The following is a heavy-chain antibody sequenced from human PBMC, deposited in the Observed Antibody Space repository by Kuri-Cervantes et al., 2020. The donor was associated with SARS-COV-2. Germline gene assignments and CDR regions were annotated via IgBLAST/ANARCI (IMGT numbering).Heavy chain of an antibody. J-gene: IGHJ4*02. CDR2: IKQDGSEK. D-gene: IGHD6-13*01. V-gene: IGHV3-7*01. CDR1: GFTFSSYW. CDR3: ARSGSSWYFWERLLFDY. Sequence: GECLKISCAASGFTFSSYWMSWVRQAPGKGLEWVANIKQDGSEKYYVDSVKGRFTISRDNAKNSLYLQMNSLRAEDTAVYYCARSGSSWYFWERLLFDYWGQGTLVTVSS.